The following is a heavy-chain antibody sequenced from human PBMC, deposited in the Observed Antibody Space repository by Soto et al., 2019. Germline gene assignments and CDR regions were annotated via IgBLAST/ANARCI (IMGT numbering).Heavy chain of an antibody. Sequence: SETLSLTCAVYGGSFSGYYWSWIRQPPGKGLEWIGEINHSGSTNYNPSLKSRVTISVDTSKNQFSLKLSSVTAADTAVYYCASGSVVVVAATIYYYYYGMDVWGQGTTVTVSS. CDR1: GGSFSGYY. J-gene: IGHJ6*02. D-gene: IGHD2-15*01. CDR3: ASGSVVVVAATIYYYYYGMDV. V-gene: IGHV4-34*01. CDR2: INHSGST.